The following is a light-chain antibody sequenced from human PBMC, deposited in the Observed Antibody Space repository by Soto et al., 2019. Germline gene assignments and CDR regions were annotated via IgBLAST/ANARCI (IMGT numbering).Light chain of an antibody. Sequence: QSALTQPPSASGSPGQSVTISCTGTKNDIGVYYFVSWYQHHPGKAPRLIIYEVVQRPSGVPVRFSGYKSGNTASLTVSGLQAADEADYFCKSYAGSNTYVFGSGTKLTVL. CDR3: KSYAGSNTYV. CDR2: EVV. J-gene: IGLJ1*01. CDR1: KNDIGVYYF. V-gene: IGLV2-8*01.